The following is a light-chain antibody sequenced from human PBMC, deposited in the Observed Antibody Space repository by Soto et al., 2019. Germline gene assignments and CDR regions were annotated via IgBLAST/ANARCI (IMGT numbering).Light chain of an antibody. CDR1: QDISMY. CDR3: QHFANLPLT. CDR2: DAS. Sequence: DIQMTQSPSSLAASAGERVTITCQASQDISMYLNWYQQKPGKAPKLLIYDASNLETGVPSRVSGSGYGTDFTFTINSLQPEDIATYYCQHFANLPLTFGGGTKVEIK. J-gene: IGKJ4*01. V-gene: IGKV1-33*01.